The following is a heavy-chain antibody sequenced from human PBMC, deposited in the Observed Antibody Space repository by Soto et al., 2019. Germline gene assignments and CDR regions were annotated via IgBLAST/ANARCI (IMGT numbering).Heavy chain of an antibody. D-gene: IGHD3-16*01. CDR2: MNPSSGNT. J-gene: IGHJ6*02. V-gene: IGHV1-8*01. Sequence: VASVKVSCKASGYIFTNFDIHWVRQASGQRLEWVGWMNPSSGNTGYAQKFQGRVTVTRSTSISTAYMELSDLSSEDTAVYFCARVGDSSSYAMDFWGQGTTVTVSS. CDR3: ARVGDSSSYAMDF. CDR1: GYIFTNFD.